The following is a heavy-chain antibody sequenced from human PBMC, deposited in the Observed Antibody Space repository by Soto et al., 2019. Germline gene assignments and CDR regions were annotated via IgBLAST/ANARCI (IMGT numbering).Heavy chain of an antibody. CDR1: GGSINNSSFY. CDR2: IYYSGSA. CDR3: ARRPLVRGIIPYYFDS. Sequence: PSETLSLTCTVSGGSINNSSFYWGGVRQPPGKRLEWIGSIYYSGSAYYNPSLKSRLTISVDTSKNQFSLNLSSVTAADTAVYFCARRPLVRGIIPYYFDSWGQGTQVTVSS. J-gene: IGHJ4*02. V-gene: IGHV4-39*01. D-gene: IGHD3-10*01.